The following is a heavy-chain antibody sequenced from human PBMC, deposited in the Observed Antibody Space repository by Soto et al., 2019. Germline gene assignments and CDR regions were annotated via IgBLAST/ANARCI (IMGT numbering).Heavy chain of an antibody. Sequence: ASVKVSCKASGYTFTRYTMNWVRQAPGQRLEWMGWINPDNGNTKSSQKFQDRVIITRDASASTAYMDLSSLRSEDTAVYYCARGIATGQLDPWGQGTLVTVSS. CDR2: INPDNGNT. V-gene: IGHV1-3*01. D-gene: IGHD2-15*01. J-gene: IGHJ5*02. CDR3: ARGIATGQLDP. CDR1: GYTFTRYT.